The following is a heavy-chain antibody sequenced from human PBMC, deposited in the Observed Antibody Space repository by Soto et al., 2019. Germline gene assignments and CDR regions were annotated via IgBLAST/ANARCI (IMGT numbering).Heavy chain of an antibody. CDR1: SGSVSNSNW. Sequence: SETLSLTCVFSSGSVSNSNWWSWVRQPPGKGLEWIGEIYHTGTTNYNPSLKSRVTMSVDKSKNQFSLNLTSVTAADTAVYYCAAPIVVVVAAANDYWGQGTLVTVSS. CDR2: IYHTGTT. V-gene: IGHV4-4*02. J-gene: IGHJ4*02. D-gene: IGHD2-15*01. CDR3: AAPIVVVVAAANDY.